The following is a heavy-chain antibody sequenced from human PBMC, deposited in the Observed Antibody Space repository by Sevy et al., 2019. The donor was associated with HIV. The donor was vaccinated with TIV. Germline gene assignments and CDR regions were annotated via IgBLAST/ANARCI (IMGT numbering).Heavy chain of an antibody. CDR2: ISGPGGTT. D-gene: IGHD4-17*01. J-gene: IGHJ3*02. V-gene: IGHV3-23*01. Sequence: GGSLRLSCAASGFTFSSYAMSWVRQAPGKGLEWVSSISGPGGTTYYADSVKGRFTISRDNSKNTLHLQMTSLTADDSAVYYCAKGDEPATDYGDYVPNAFDIWGQGTMVTVSS. CDR3: AKGDEPATDYGDYVPNAFDI. CDR1: GFTFSSYA.